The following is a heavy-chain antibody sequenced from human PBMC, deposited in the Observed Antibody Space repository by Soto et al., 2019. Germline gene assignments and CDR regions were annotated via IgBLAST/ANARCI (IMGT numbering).Heavy chain of an antibody. Sequence: QVHLVQSGAEVKKPGASVKVSCKGSGYGFTTYGITWVRQAPGQGLEWMACISAHNGNTDYAQNLQGRVTVTRDTSTSTAYMELRSLRSDDTAVYYCARGRYGDYWGQGALVTVSS. CDR3: ARGRYGDY. D-gene: IGHD1-1*01. CDR1: GYGFTTYG. J-gene: IGHJ4*02. CDR2: ISAHNGNT. V-gene: IGHV1-18*01.